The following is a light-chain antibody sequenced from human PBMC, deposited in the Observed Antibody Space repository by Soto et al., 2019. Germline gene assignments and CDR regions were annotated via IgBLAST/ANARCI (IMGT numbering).Light chain of an antibody. CDR3: QQRSNWPWT. CDR2: DAS. Sequence: EIVFAQSPSTVSLSPRERSTLSCRASQRISGYLAWYQQRPGQAPRLLIYDASNRATGIPVRFSGSGSGTDYTLTITNLESEDFAVYYCQQRSNWPWTFGQGTKVDIK. V-gene: IGKV3-11*01. J-gene: IGKJ1*01. CDR1: QRISGY.